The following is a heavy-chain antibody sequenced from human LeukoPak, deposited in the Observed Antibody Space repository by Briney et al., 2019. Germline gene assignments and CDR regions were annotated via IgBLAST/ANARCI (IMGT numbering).Heavy chain of an antibody. Sequence: GGSLRLSCAASGFNFSNYGMLWVRQAPGKGVVGVAVILYDESDKYYADSVKGRFTISRDNSKNTLYLQMTSLTPEDTAVYYCAKGVVAATNAAYYGMDVWGQGTTVTVSS. CDR1: GFNFSNYG. D-gene: IGHD2-15*01. V-gene: IGHV3-30*18. CDR2: ILYDESDK. J-gene: IGHJ6*02. CDR3: AKGVVAATNAAYYGMDV.